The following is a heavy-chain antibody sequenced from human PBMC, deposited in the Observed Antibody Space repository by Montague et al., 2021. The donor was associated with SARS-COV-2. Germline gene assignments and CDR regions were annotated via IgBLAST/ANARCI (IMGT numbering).Heavy chain of an antibody. CDR2: TYYRSKWYN. CDR3: ARAYCGGDCYFYWYFDL. CDR1: GDSVSSNIAT. J-gene: IGHJ2*01. Sequence: CAISGDSVSSNIATWNWIRQSPSRGLEWLGRTYYRSKWYNDYAVSVKSRVIINPDTSNNRISLQLNSVNPEDTAVYYCARAYCGGDCYFYWYFDLWGRGTLVTVSS. D-gene: IGHD2-21*02. V-gene: IGHV6-1*01.